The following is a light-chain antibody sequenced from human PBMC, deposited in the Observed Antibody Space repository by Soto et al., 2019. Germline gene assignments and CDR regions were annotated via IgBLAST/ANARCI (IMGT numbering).Light chain of an antibody. CDR2: DAS. CDR3: QQRSNWPWAIT. J-gene: IGKJ5*01. V-gene: IGKV3-11*01. Sequence: EIVLTQSPATLSLSPGERATLSCRASQSVSSYIAWYQQKPGQAPRLLIYDASNRATGIPARFSGSGSGTDFILTISSLEPEDFAVYYCQQRSNWPWAITFGQGTRLEIK. CDR1: QSVSSY.